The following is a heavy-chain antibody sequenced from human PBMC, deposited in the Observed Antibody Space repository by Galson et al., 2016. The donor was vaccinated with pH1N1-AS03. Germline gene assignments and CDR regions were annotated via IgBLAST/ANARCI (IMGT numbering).Heavy chain of an antibody. CDR2: IKYISGGGTT. CDR3: TTYYVVGAGALDY. Sequence: SLRLSCAASGFSFSSAWMGWVRQAPGKGLEWVNRIKYISGGGTTDYAAPVAGRFTLSRDESQNMVYLQLNSLKTEDTAVYYRTTYYVVGAGALDYWGQGALVTVAS. V-gene: IGHV3-15*01. D-gene: IGHD6-25*01. J-gene: IGHJ4*02. CDR1: GFSFSSAW.